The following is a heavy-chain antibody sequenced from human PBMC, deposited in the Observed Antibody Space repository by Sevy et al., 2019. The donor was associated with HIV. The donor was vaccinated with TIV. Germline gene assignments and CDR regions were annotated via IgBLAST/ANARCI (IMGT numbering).Heavy chain of an antibody. J-gene: IGHJ4*02. D-gene: IGHD2-2*01. V-gene: IGHV1-3*01. CDR2: INPGNGYT. CDR3: ARSVIPTAIFDS. CDR1: GYTFTSYA. Sequence: ASVKVSCKASGYTFTSYAIHWVRQAPGQRLEWMGWINPGNGYTKHAQKFQGRVTITRDTSASTTYMELSSLRAEDTAVYYSARSVIPTAIFDSWGQGTLVTVSS.